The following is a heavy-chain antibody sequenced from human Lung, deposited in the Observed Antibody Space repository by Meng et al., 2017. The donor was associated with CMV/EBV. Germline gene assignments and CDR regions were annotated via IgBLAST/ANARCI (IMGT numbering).Heavy chain of an antibody. CDR3: AKELHSGWSYYFEY. V-gene: IGHV3-23*01. CDR2: ISGSGGTT. Sequence: GGSLRLXCAASGFTFRTYAMSWVRQVPGKGLEWVSSISGSGGTTHYVDSVKGRFTISKDTSRDTLYLQMNSLRAEDTAVYYCAKELHSGWSYYFEYWGQGAXVTVSS. J-gene: IGHJ4*02. D-gene: IGHD6-19*01. CDR1: GFTFRTYA.